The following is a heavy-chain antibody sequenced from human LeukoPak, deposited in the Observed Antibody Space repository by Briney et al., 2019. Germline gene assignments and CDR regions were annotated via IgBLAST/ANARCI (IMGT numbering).Heavy chain of an antibody. D-gene: IGHD5-18*01. J-gene: IGHJ4*02. CDR1: GFTFSSYS. V-gene: IGHV3-64D*06. CDR2: ISNNGGST. Sequence: GGTLRLSCAASGFTFSSYSMNWVRQAPGKGLEYVSAISNNGGSTYYADAVKGRFTITRDNSKNTQYLQMNSLRAGDTAVYYCVRARGGYSYGYADYWGQGTLVTLST. CDR3: VRARGGYSYGYADY.